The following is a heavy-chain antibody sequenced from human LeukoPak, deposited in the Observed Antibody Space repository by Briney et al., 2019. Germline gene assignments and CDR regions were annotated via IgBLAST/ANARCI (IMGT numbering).Heavy chain of an antibody. V-gene: IGHV3-74*01. J-gene: IGHJ3*02. CDR3: ASIYWYDAFDI. CDR1: GSTFSSYW. Sequence: GGSLRLSCAASGSTFSSYWIHWVRQAPGKGLVWVSRINSDGSSTSYADSVKGRFTISRDNAKNTLYLQMNSLRAEDTAVYYCASIYWYDAFDIWGQGTMVTVSS. CDR2: INSDGSST. D-gene: IGHD2-8*02.